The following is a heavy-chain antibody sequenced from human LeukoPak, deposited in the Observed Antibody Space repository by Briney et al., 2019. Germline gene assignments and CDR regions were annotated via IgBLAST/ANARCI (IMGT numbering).Heavy chain of an antibody. CDR1: GYSFTNYW. CDR2: IYPADSDT. CDR3: ARPIAAAGLYFDD. Sequence: GESLKISCKGSGYSFTNYWIGWVRQMPGKGLEGMGIIYPADSDTRYSPSFQGQVTISADKSISTAYLQWSSLKASDTAMYYCARPIAAAGLYFDDWGQGTLVTVSS. D-gene: IGHD6-13*01. J-gene: IGHJ4*02. V-gene: IGHV5-51*01.